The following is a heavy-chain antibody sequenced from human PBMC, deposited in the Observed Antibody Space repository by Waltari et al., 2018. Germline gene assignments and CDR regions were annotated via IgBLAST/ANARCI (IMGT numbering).Heavy chain of an antibody. V-gene: IGHV4-39*07. CDR3: ARGAGSGSYPFDY. Sequence: QLQLQESGPGLVKPSETLSLTCTVSGGSISSSSYYWGWIRQPPGKGLEWIGSIYYSGSTYYNPSLESRVTISVDTSKNQFSLKLSSVTAADTAVYYCARGAGSGSYPFDYWGQGTLVTVSS. D-gene: IGHD3-10*01. J-gene: IGHJ4*02. CDR2: IYYSGST. CDR1: GGSISSSSYY.